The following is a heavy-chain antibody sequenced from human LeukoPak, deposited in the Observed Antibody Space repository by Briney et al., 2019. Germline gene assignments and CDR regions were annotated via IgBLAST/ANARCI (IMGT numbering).Heavy chain of an antibody. V-gene: IGHV3-23*01. CDR2: ISGSGGST. Sequence: GGSLRLSCAASGFIFSSYAMSWVRQAPGKGLEWVSAISGSGGSTYYADSVKGRFTISRDNSKNTLYLQMNSLRAEDTAVYYCAKGDYYDSSGPLPFDYWGQGTLVTVSS. J-gene: IGHJ4*02. D-gene: IGHD3-22*01. CDR1: GFIFSSYA. CDR3: AKGDYYDSSGPLPFDY.